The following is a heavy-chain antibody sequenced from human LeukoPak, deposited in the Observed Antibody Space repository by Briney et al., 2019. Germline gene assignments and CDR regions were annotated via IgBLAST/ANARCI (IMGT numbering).Heavy chain of an antibody. CDR2: IYHSGST. D-gene: IGHD4-17*01. J-gene: IGHJ6*04. CDR1: GYSISSGYD. Sequence: SETLSLTCAVSGYSISSGYDWGWIRQPPGKGLEWIGSIYHSGSTYYNPSLKSRVTISVDTSKTQFSLKLSSVTAADTAVYYCARGYGDYVYYYYYGMDVWGKGTTVTVSS. V-gene: IGHV4-38-2*01. CDR3: ARGYGDYVYYYYYGMDV.